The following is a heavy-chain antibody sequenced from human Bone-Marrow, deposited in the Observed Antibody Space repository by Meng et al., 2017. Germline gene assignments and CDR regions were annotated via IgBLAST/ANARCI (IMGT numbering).Heavy chain of an antibody. J-gene: IGHJ4*02. D-gene: IGHD6-19*01. CDR1: GVSFSCYY. CDR3: ARYSSGWNSY. Sequence: QVRLQQWGAGLLTPSETLFLPWAVYGVSFSCYYWSWIRQPPGKGLEWIGEINHSGSTNYNPSLKSRVTISVDTSKNQFSLKLSSVTAADTAVYYCARYSSGWNSYWGQGTLVTVSS. CDR2: INHSGST. V-gene: IGHV4-34*01.